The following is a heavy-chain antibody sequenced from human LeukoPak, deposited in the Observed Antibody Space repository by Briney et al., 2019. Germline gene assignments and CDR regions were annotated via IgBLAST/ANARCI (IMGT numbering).Heavy chain of an antibody. CDR2: IYYSGST. V-gene: IGHV4-31*11. CDR3: ARDRYTVVSWYFDL. CDR1: GGSISSGGYY. Sequence: SETLSLTCAVSGGSISSGGYYWSWIRQHPGKGLEWIGYIYYSGSTYYNPSLKSRVTISVDTSKNQFSLKLSSVTAADTAVYYCARDRYTVVSWYFDLWGRSTLVTVSS. J-gene: IGHJ2*01. D-gene: IGHD4-23*01.